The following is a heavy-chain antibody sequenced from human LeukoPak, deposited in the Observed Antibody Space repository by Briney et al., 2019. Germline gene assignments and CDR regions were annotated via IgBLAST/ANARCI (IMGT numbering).Heavy chain of an antibody. CDR1: GFTFSSYW. V-gene: IGHV3-7*01. D-gene: IGHD6-19*01. CDR3: ARDPPGSGPNFDY. Sequence: GGSLRLSCAASGFTFSSYWMSWVRQAPGKGLEWVANIKQDGSEKYYVDSVKGRFTISRDNAKNSLYLQMNSLRAEDTAVYYCARDPPGSGPNFDYWGQGTLVTVSS. CDR2: IKQDGSEK. J-gene: IGHJ4*02.